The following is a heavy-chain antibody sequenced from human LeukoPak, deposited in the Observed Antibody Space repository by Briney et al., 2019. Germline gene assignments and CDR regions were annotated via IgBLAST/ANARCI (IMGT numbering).Heavy chain of an antibody. CDR1: GGSISSSSYY. V-gene: IGHV4-39*07. D-gene: IGHD3-10*01. J-gene: IGHJ5*02. CDR3: AKGRMSGNPELDWFDP. Sequence: PSETLSLTCTVSGGSISSSSYYWGWIRQPPGKGLEWIGSIYYSGSTYYNPSLKSRVTISVDTSKNQFSLKLSSVTAADTAVYYCAKGRMSGNPELDWFDPWGQGTLVTVSS. CDR2: IYYSGST.